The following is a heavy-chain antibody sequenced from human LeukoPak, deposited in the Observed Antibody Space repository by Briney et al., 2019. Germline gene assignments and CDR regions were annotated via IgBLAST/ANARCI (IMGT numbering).Heavy chain of an antibody. D-gene: IGHD6-6*01. J-gene: IGHJ4*02. CDR2: IFPADSDT. CDR1: GYSFTTYW. CDR3: AKSEFAGSSLEY. Sequence: GESLKISCRASGYSFTTYWIGWVRQMPGKGLEWMGVIFPADSDTRYSPSFQGQVTISADKSISTAYLQWSSLKASDTAMYYCAKSEFAGSSLEYWGQGTLVTVSS. V-gene: IGHV5-51*01.